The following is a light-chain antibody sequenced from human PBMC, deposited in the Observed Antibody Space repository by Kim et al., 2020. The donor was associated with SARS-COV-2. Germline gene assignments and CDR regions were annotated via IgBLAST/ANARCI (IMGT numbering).Light chain of an antibody. V-gene: IGKV1-39*01. J-gene: IGKJ4*01. CDR2: GAS. CDR3: QYTYSSLLT. CDR1: QSISSY. Sequence: ASVGDRVTITCRASQSISSYLNWYQQKSGKAPNLLIYGASTLQSGVPSRFSGSGSGTDFTLTISSLQPEDFGTYYCQYTYSSLLTFGGGTKVDIK.